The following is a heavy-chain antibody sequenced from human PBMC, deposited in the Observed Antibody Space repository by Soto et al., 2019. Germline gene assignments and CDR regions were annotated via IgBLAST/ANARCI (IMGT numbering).Heavy chain of an antibody. CDR2: IYYSGST. CDR1: GGSISSSSYY. V-gene: IGHV4-39*01. CDR3: ARRYYYGSGVIDY. D-gene: IGHD3-10*01. J-gene: IGHJ4*02. Sequence: QLQLQGSGPGLVKPSETLSLTCTVSGGSISSSSYYWGWIRQPPGKGLEWIGSIYYSGSTYYNPSLKSRVTISVDTSKNQFSLKLSSVTAADTAVYYCARRYYYGSGVIDYWGQGTLVTVSS.